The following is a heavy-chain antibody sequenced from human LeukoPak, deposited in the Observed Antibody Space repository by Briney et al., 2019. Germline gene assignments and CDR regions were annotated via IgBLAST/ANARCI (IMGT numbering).Heavy chain of an antibody. CDR1: GYSFSSYW. D-gene: IGHD5-24*01. Sequence: GESLKISCKASGYSFSSYWIGWVRQMPGKALEWMGIIYPSDSDTKYSPSFEGQVAISVDKSTSTAYVEWSSLKASDTAMYYCARRGGDGYFSLDYWGQGTLVTVSS. CDR3: ARRGGDGYFSLDY. CDR2: IYPSDSDT. J-gene: IGHJ4*02. V-gene: IGHV5-51*01.